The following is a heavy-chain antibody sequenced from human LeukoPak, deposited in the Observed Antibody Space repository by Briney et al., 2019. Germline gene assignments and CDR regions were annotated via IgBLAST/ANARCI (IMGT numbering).Heavy chain of an antibody. D-gene: IGHD5-18*01. Sequence: SETLSLTCAVSGYSISSSSNWWGWIRQPPGKGLEWIGYIYYSGNTNSNPSLKRRVIVSVDTSKKQFSLRLTSVTAADTAVYYCARGPLDSGYTYFDYWGQGTLVTVSS. V-gene: IGHV4-61*05. CDR2: IYYSGNT. CDR3: ARGPLDSGYTYFDY. J-gene: IGHJ4*02. CDR1: GYSISSSSNW.